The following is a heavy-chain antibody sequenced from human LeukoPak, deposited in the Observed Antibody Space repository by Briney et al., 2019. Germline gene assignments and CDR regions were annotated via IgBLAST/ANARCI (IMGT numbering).Heavy chain of an antibody. J-gene: IGHJ5*02. CDR1: GYTFTGYY. D-gene: IGHD2-2*01. Sequence: GASVKVSCKASGYTFTGYYMHWVRQAPGQGLEWMGWINPNSGGTNYAQKFQGWVTMTRDTSISTAYMELSRLRSDDTAVYYCARLMPSRYCSSTSCSNRFDPWGQGTLVTVSS. V-gene: IGHV1-2*04. CDR2: INPNSGGT. CDR3: ARLMPSRYCSSTSCSNRFDP.